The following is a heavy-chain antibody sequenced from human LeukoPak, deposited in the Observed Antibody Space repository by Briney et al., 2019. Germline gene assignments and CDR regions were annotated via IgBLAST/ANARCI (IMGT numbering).Heavy chain of an antibody. CDR3: AKAFTKSGAYWDYFDF. D-gene: IGHD1-26*01. CDR1: GFSFNTYC. V-gene: IGHV3-21*01. CDR2: ISRDGAFK. Sequence: GGSLRLSYATSGFSFNTYCFNWVRQAPGKGLEWVSSISRDGAFKFYADSVRGRFTISRDNARNSVYLQMDSLRVEDTAVYYCAKAFTKSGAYWDYFDFWGLGTLVAVSS. J-gene: IGHJ4*02.